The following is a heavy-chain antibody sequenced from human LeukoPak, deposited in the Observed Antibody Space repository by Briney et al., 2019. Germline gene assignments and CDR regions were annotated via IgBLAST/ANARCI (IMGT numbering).Heavy chain of an antibody. D-gene: IGHD1-26*01. V-gene: IGHV3-23*01. CDR3: TKVGSVGNRVGATTPVSWFDP. CDR2: ISGSGGTT. Sequence: PGGSLRLSCAASGFTFNNYAMSWVRQAPGKGLEWVSAISGSGGTTDYADSVKGRFTISRDNSKNTLYLQMNSLRAEDTAVYYCTKVGSVGNRVGATTPVSWFDPWGQGTLVSVSS. CDR1: GFTFNNYA. J-gene: IGHJ5*02.